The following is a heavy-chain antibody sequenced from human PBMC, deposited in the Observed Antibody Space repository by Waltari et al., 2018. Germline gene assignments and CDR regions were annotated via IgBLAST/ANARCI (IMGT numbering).Heavy chain of an antibody. D-gene: IGHD6-13*01. CDR3: AISSSWYYFDY. CDR2: ISSSSSTI. J-gene: IGHJ4*02. V-gene: IGHV3-48*01. CDR1: GFTFSSYS. Sequence: EVQLVESGGGLVQPGGSLRLSCAASGFTFSSYSMNWVRQAPGKGLEWVSYISSSSSTIYYADSVKGRFTISRDNAKNSLYLQMNSLRAEDTAVYYCAISSSWYYFDYWGQGTLVTVSS.